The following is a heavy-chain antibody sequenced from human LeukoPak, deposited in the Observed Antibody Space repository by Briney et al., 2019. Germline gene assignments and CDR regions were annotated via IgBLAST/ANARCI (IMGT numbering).Heavy chain of an antibody. CDR2: IYSTGST. Sequence: SSETLSLTCTVSGGSINFYYWSWIRQPAGKGLEWIGRIYSTGSTNYNPSLKSRVAISADTSKNQFSLKLSSVTAADTAVYYCARGHNDYYGFDYWGQGTLVTVSS. D-gene: IGHD3-10*01. CDR1: GGSINFYY. J-gene: IGHJ4*02. V-gene: IGHV4-4*07. CDR3: ARGHNDYYGFDY.